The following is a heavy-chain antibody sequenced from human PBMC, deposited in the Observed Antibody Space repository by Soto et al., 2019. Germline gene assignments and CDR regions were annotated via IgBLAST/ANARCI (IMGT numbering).Heavy chain of an antibody. CDR2: ISHDGSNK. V-gene: IGHV3-30-3*01. D-gene: IGHD3-3*01. Sequence: QVQLVESGGGVVQPGRSLRLSCAASEFTFSGYPIHWVRQAPGMGLEWVTVISHDGSNKYYADSVKGRFTISRDNSKKTVYLQMNSLRAEDTAVYYCACTEYYDFWSGELWGQGTLVTVSS. CDR3: ACTEYYDFWSGEL. CDR1: EFTFSGYP. J-gene: IGHJ4*02.